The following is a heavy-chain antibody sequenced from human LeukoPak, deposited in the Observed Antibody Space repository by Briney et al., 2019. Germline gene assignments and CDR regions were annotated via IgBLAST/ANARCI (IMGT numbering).Heavy chain of an antibody. CDR3: AKVRSDYFYYYGMDV. CDR2: ISDSGGST. D-gene: IGHD6-19*01. Sequence: GGSLRLSCAASGFTFSIYAMTWVRQAPGKGLEWVSAISDSGGSTYYADSVKGRFTISRDNSKNTLYLQMNSLRAEDTAVYYCAKVRSDYFYYYGMDVWGQGTTVTVSS. V-gene: IGHV3-23*01. J-gene: IGHJ6*02. CDR1: GFTFSIYA.